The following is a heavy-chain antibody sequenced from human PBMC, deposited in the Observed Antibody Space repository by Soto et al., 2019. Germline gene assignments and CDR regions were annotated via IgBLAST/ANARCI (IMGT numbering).Heavy chain of an antibody. CDR2: IYNSGST. D-gene: IGHD3-22*01. J-gene: IGHJ5*02. CDR1: GASISRSSYY. V-gene: IGHV4-39*01. CDR3: ARHHYYDSSGMVDP. Sequence: SETLSLTCTVSGASISRSSYYWGWIRQPPGKGLEWIGSIYNSGSTYYNPSLKSRVTISVDTSKNQFSLKLSSVTAADTAVYYCARHHYYDSSGMVDPWGQGTLVTVSS.